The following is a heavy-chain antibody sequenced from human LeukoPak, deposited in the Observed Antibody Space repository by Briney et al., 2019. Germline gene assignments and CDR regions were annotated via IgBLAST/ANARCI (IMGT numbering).Heavy chain of an antibody. Sequence: GRSLRLSCAASGFTFSSYVMHWVRQAPGKGLEWVTVISYDGSNKYYADSVKGRFTISRDNPKNTLYLQMNSLRAEDTAVYYCAKALGASGYSYGQNWFDPWGQGTLVTVSS. CDR3: AKALGASGYSYGQNWFDP. J-gene: IGHJ5*02. CDR2: ISYDGSNK. V-gene: IGHV3-30*18. CDR1: GFTFSSYV. D-gene: IGHD5-18*01.